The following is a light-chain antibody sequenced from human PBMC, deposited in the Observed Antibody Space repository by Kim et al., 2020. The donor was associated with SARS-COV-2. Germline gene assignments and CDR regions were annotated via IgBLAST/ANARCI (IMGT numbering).Light chain of an antibody. CDR1: KIAGYS. CDR2: YDS. V-gene: IGLV3-21*04. J-gene: IGLJ7*01. Sequence: VAAGQTARITCGGNKIAGYSVHWYQQKPGQAPVVVISYDSDRPSGIPARFSGSNSGNTATLTISRVEAGDEADYYCQMWDGSSDRVFGGGTQLTVL. CDR3: QMWDGSSDRV.